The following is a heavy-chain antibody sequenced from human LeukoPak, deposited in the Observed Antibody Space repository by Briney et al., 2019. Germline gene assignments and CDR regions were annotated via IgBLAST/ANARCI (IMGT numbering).Heavy chain of an antibody. V-gene: IGHV1-2*04. CDR2: INPNSGGT. D-gene: IGHD6-13*01. J-gene: IGHJ3*02. Sequence: GASVKVSCKASGYTFTGYYMHWVRQAPGQGLEWMGWINPNSGGTNYAQKFQGWVTMTRDTSISTAYMELSRLRSDDTAVYYCARAYSSSWGAFDIWGQGTMVTVSS. CDR3: ARAYSSSWGAFDI. CDR1: GYTFTGYY.